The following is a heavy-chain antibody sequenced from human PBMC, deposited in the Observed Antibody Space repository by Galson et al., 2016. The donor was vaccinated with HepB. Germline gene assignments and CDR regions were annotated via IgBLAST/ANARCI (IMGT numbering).Heavy chain of an antibody. CDR2: IHPNTGGK. D-gene: IGHD3-22*01. Sequence: SVKVSCKASGYTFTGYYIHWIRQAPGGQGLEWMAWIHPNTGGKKYARKFPGRVTMTRDTSINTAYMELSSLTSDDTAVYFCARGYYDRSGYFVIDSWGQGTLVTVSS. J-gene: IGHJ4*02. V-gene: IGHV1-2*02. CDR1: GYTFTGYY. CDR3: ARGYYDRSGYFVIDS.